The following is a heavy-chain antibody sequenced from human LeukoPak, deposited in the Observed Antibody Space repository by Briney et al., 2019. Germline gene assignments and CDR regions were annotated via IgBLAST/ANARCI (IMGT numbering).Heavy chain of an antibody. J-gene: IGHJ6*02. D-gene: IGHD3-22*01. CDR3: ARDRNYDSTYGMDV. CDR2: IYYSGST. V-gene: IGHV4-59*01. Sequence: SETLSLTCTVSGGSISSYYWSWIRQPPGKGLEWIGYIYYSGSTNSNPSLKSRVTISVDTSKNQFSLRLSSVTAADTAVYYCARDRNYDSTYGMDVWGQGTTVTVSS. CDR1: GGSISSYY.